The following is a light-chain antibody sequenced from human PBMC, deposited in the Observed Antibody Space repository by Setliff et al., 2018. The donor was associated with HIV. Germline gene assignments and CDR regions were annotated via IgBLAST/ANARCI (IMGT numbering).Light chain of an antibody. Sequence: QSALTQPASVSGSPGQSITIPCTGTKNDVGNYNYVSWYQQHPGKAPKLILYEVTNRPSGVSSRFSGSKSGNTASLAISGLQDEDEADYYCTSYTTTDSFLFATGTKVTVL. CDR1: KNDVGNYNY. V-gene: IGLV2-14*01. J-gene: IGLJ1*01. CDR2: EVT. CDR3: TSYTTTDSFL.